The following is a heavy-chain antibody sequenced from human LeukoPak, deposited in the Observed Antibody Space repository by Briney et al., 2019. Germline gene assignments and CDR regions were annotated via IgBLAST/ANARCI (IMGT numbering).Heavy chain of an antibody. V-gene: IGHV3-53*01. J-gene: IGHJ4*02. Sequence: GGSLRLSCAASGFTVSSNYMSWVRQAPGKGPEWVSVIYSGGSTYYADSVKGRFTISRDNSKNTLYLQMNSLRAEDTAVYYCARDDYGSGSYGRGKWGQGTLVTVSS. CDR1: GFTVSSNY. CDR2: IYSGGST. D-gene: IGHD3-10*01. CDR3: ARDDYGSGSYGRGK.